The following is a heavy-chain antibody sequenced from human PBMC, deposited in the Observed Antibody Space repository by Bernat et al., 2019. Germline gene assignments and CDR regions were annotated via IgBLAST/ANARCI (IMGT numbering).Heavy chain of an antibody. CDR2: IYHSGST. D-gene: IGHD3-22*01. V-gene: IGHV4-4*02. CDR3: ARDDYYDSSGYKPLDY. J-gene: IGHJ4*02. CDR1: GGSISSSNW. Sequence: QVQLQESGPGLVKPSGTLSLTCAVSGGSISSSNWWSWVRQPPGKGVEWIGEIYHSGSTNYNPSLKSRVTISVDKSKNQFSLKLRSVTAADTAVYYCARDDYYDSSGYKPLDYWGQGTLVTVSS.